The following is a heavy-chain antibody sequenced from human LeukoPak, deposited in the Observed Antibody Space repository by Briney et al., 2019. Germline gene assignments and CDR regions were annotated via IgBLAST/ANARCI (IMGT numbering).Heavy chain of an antibody. CDR1: GFTFTRSA. D-gene: IGHD2-2*01. J-gene: IGHJ4*02. CDR2: IVVGSGNT. V-gene: IGHV1-58*02. Sequence: GTSVKVSCKASGFTFTRSAMQWVRQARGQRLEWIGWIVVGSGNTNYAQKFQGRVTITRDMSTSTVYMELSSLRSEDTAVYYCAAGPPLAATPFDYWGQGTLVTVSS. CDR3: AAGPPLAATPFDY.